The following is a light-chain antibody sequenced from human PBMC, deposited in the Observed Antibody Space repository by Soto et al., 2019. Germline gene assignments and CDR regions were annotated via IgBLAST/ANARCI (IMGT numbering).Light chain of an antibody. Sequence: EIVLTQSPCTLSLSLGERATLSCRASQSVSSSELAWYQQKPDQSPRLIVYDASSRDTGITDRFSGSGSRTDFTLTISSLEPEDFAVYYCQQYGSAPPLPFGGGTKVVIK. CDR3: QQYGSAPPLP. V-gene: IGKV3-20*01. CDR1: QSVSSSE. J-gene: IGKJ4*01. CDR2: DAS.